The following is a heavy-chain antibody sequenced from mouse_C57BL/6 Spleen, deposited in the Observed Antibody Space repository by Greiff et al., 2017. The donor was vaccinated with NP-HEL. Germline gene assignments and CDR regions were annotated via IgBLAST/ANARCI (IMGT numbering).Heavy chain of an antibody. CDR1: GFTFSDYY. Sequence: EVQRVESGGGLVQPGGSLKLSCAASGFTFSDYYMYWVRQTPEKRLEWVAYISNGGGSTYYPDTVKGRFTISRDNAKNTLYLQMSRLKSEDTAMYYCARVRRTYFDVWGTGTTVTVSS. CDR3: ARVRRTYFDV. V-gene: IGHV5-12*01. D-gene: IGHD2-14*01. J-gene: IGHJ1*03. CDR2: ISNGGGST.